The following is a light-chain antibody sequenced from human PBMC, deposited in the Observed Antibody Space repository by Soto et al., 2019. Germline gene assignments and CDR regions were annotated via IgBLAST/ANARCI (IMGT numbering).Light chain of an antibody. CDR2: GAS. Sequence: EIVLTQSPGTLSLSPGERATLSCRASQSVSSSQLAWYQQNPGQAPRLLIYGASSRATGIPDRFSGSGSGTDFTLTISRLEPEDFAVYFCHLYGRSPWTFGQGTKVEIK. V-gene: IGKV3-20*01. CDR1: QSVSSSQ. J-gene: IGKJ1*01. CDR3: HLYGRSPWT.